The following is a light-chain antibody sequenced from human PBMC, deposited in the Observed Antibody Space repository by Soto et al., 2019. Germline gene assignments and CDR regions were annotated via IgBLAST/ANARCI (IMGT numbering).Light chain of an antibody. CDR1: QTISNW. CDR3: QQYNSFPWT. V-gene: IGKV1-5*03. Sequence: DIQMTQSPSTLSASVGDRVTITCRASQTISNWLAWYQQKPGKAPKLLIYMASGLESGVPSRFSGSGSGTDFTLTISILQPDDFANYYCQQYNSFPWTFGQGTTVEVK. CDR2: MAS. J-gene: IGKJ1*01.